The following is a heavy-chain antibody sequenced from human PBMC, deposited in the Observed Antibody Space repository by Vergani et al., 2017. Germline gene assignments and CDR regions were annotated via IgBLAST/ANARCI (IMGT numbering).Heavy chain of an antibody. D-gene: IGHD3-10*01. CDR3: ARVGGRGFFDY. V-gene: IGHV4-59*01. CDR1: GGSISSYY. J-gene: IGHJ4*02. Sequence: QAQLQESGPGLVKPSETLSLTCTVSGGSISSYYWSWIRQPPGKGLEWIGYIYYSGSTNYNPSLKSRVTISVDTSKNQFSLKLSSVTAADTAVYYCARVGGRGFFDYWGQGTLVTVSS. CDR2: IYYSGST.